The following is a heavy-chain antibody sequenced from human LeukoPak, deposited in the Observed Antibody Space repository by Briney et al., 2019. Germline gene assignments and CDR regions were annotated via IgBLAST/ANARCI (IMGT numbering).Heavy chain of an antibody. CDR1: GYTFTSYD. D-gene: IGHD5-24*01. V-gene: IGHV1-8*01. CDR3: AMRDGYNLGFNY. J-gene: IGHJ4*02. CDR2: MTPNSGNT. Sequence: ASVKVSCKASGYTFTSYDINWVRQATGQGREWMGWMTPNSGNTGYAQKFQGRATMTRNTSISTAYMELSSLRSEDTAVYYCAMRDGYNLGFNYWGQGTLVTVSS.